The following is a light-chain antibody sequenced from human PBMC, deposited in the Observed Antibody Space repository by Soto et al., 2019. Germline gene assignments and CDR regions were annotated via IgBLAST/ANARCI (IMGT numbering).Light chain of an antibody. CDR3: QQYNNWPPYT. V-gene: IGKV3-15*01. CDR1: QSVGSN. Sequence: EIVMTQSPATLSVSPGERATLSCRASQSVGSNLAWYQQKPGQAPRLVIYGASTRATGIPARFSGSGSGTEFTLTISSLQSGDFAIYYCQQYNNWPPYTFGQGTQLEIK. CDR2: GAS. J-gene: IGKJ2*01.